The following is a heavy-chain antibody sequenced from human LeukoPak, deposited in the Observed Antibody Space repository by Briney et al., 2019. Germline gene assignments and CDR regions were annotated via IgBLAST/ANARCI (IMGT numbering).Heavy chain of an antibody. CDR2: ISSSGGST. Sequence: GGSLRLSCAASGFSFSSSAMNWVRQAPGKGLEWVSAISSSGGSTYYADSVKGRFTISRDNSKNTLYLQMNSLRAEDTAVYYCAKGNYGSGSYPLPFDYWGQGTLVTVSS. CDR1: GFSFSSSA. CDR3: AKGNYGSGSYPLPFDY. V-gene: IGHV3-23*01. J-gene: IGHJ4*02. D-gene: IGHD3-10*01.